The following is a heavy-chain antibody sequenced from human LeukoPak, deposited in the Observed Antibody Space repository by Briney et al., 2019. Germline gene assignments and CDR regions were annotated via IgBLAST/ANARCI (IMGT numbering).Heavy chain of an antibody. CDR1: GIIVSSNY. Sequence: GGSLRLSCAASGIIVSSNYMSWVRQVPGKGLEWASVVYSGGQTHYTDSVEGRFTISRDNSKNTLYLHMNNLRAEDTAVYYCARCDPRYSYGYIDSWGQGTLVTVSS. J-gene: IGHJ5*01. V-gene: IGHV3-66*01. D-gene: IGHD5-18*01. CDR2: VYSGGQT. CDR3: ARCDPRYSYGYIDS.